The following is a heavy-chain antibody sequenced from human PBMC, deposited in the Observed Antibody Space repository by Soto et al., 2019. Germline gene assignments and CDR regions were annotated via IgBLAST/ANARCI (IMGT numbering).Heavy chain of an antibody. CDR3: ASSKFGGSYYFDY. CDR2: IDHGGST. D-gene: IGHD2-15*01. Sequence: QVQLQESGPGLVKPSGTLSLTCAVSGGSISSTDWWSWVRQPPGKGLEWIGEIDHGGSTNYNPSLKSRVTISVDRSKNQFFLQLPSVPAADTAVYYCASSKFGGSYYFDYWGQGTLVTVAS. V-gene: IGHV4-4*02. J-gene: IGHJ4*02. CDR1: GGSISSTDW.